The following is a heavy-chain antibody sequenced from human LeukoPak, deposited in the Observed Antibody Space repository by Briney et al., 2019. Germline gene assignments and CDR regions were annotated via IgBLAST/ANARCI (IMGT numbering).Heavy chain of an antibody. V-gene: IGHV4-38-2*01. D-gene: IGHD3-3*01. J-gene: IGHJ6*03. CDR3: ATVGFWSGPIPTYYMDV. Sequence: ETLSLTCAVSGYSISSGYYWGWIRQPPGKGLEWIGSIYHSGSTYYNPSLKSRVTISVDTSKNQFSLKLSSVTAADTAVYYCATVGFWSGPIPTYYMDVWGKGTTVTVSS. CDR1: GYSISSGYY. CDR2: IYHSGST.